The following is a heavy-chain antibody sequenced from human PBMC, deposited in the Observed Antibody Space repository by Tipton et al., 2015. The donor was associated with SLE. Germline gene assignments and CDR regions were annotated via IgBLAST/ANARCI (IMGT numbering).Heavy chain of an antibody. Sequence: SLRLSCAASGFTFSSYAMSWVRQAPGKGLEWVSAISGSGGSTYYADSVKGRFTISRDNSKNTLYLQMNSLRAEDTAVYYCAKDHGRISIFGVVTGGNWFAPWGQGTLVTVSS. D-gene: IGHD3-3*01. CDR3: AKDHGRISIFGVVTGGNWFAP. CDR1: GFTFSSYA. V-gene: IGHV3-23*01. CDR2: ISGSGGST. J-gene: IGHJ5*02.